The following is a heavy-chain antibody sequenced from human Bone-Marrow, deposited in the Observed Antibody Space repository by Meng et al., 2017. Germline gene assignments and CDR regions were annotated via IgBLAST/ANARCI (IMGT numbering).Heavy chain of an antibody. D-gene: IGHD3-10*01. CDR1: GFTFSSYS. J-gene: IGHJ4*02. CDR3: TTKYSYENYFDY. V-gene: IGHV3-21*01. CDR2: ISSSSSYM. Sequence: GESLKISCAASGFTFSSYSMNWVRQAPGKGLEWVSSISSSSSYMYYADSVKGRFTISRDNAKNSLYLQMNSLRAEDTAVYYCTTKYSYENYFDYWGQGTLVTVSS.